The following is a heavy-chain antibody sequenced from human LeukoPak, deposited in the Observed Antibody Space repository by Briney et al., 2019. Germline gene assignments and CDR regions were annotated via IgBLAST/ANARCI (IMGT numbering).Heavy chain of an antibody. CDR3: AKIAAPPKRSRGIAVAEAYNWFDP. J-gene: IGHJ5*02. CDR1: GFTFSNYG. CDR2: LTYDGNKK. V-gene: IGHV3-30*18. D-gene: IGHD6-19*01. Sequence: SGGSLRLSCAASGFTFSNYGVHWVRQAPGKGLEWVAGLTYDGNKKYYTDSVEGRFTISRDNSKNTLYLQMNSLRAEDTAVYYCAKIAAPPKRSRGIAVAEAYNWFDPWGQGTLVTVSS.